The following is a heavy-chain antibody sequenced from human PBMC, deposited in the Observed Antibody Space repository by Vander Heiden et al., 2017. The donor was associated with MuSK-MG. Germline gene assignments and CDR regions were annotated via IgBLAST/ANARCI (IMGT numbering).Heavy chain of an antibody. CDR2: IIPIFGTE. CDR1: GGTFSSYA. J-gene: IGHJ4*02. Sequence: QVQLVQSGAEVKKPGSSVQVSCKASGGTFSSYAISWERQAPGQGREWMGGIIPIFGTENYAQKGQGRVTMTADESTSTAYMELSSMRDEDKAVYYCARAYGDYGVGYFDYWGQGNLVTVS. D-gene: IGHD4-17*01. V-gene: IGHV1-69*01. CDR3: ARAYGDYGVGYFDY.